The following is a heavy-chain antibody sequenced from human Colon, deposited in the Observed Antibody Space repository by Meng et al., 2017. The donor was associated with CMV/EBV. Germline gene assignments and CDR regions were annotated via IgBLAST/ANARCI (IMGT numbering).Heavy chain of an antibody. Sequence: GESLKMSCAASGFTFSSYGMHWVRQAPGKGLEWVAFIRYDGSNKYYADSVKGRFTISRDNSKNTLYLQMNSLRAEDTAVYYCAKDGRYYDSSGYGPWGQGTLVTVSS. V-gene: IGHV3-30*02. CDR3: AKDGRYYDSSGYGP. CDR2: IRYDGSNK. J-gene: IGHJ5*02. D-gene: IGHD3-22*01. CDR1: GFTFSSYG.